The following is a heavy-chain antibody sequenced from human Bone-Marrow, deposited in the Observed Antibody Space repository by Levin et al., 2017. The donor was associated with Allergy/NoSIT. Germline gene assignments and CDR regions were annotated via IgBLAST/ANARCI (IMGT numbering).Heavy chain of an antibody. V-gene: IGHV4-39*07. CDR3: AREKSNYFET. Sequence: SQTLSLTCIVSGDSITRPDYFWAWIRQPPGKGLEWIGNSHHSGNNFYNPSLQSRVAISPDTSKNQFSLKLTSVTAADTAVYFCAREKSNYFETWGRGTLVTVSS. CDR2: SHHSGNN. CDR1: GDSITRPDYF. J-gene: IGHJ4*02. D-gene: IGHD6-6*01.